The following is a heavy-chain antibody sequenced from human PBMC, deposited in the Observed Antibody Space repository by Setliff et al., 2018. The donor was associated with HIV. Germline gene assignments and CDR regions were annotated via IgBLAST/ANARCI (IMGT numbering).Heavy chain of an antibody. CDR2: INPNSGGT. V-gene: IGHV1-2*06. J-gene: IGHJ3*02. CDR1: GYTFTGYY. D-gene: IGHD2-15*01. Sequence: ASVKVSCKASGYTFTGYYMHWVRQAPGQGLEWMGRINPNSGGTNYAQKFQGRVTMTTDTSTTTAYMELRSLRSDDTAVYYCARVRTLDTPVDAFDIWGQGTMVTVSS. CDR3: ARVRTLDTPVDAFDI.